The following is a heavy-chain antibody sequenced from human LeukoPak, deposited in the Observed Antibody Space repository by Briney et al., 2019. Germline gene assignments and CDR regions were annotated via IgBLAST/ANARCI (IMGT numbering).Heavy chain of an antibody. D-gene: IGHD3-10*01. CDR1: GFTFSSYG. CDR3: AKDRDYYGSGSNFDY. J-gene: IGHJ4*02. Sequence: PGGPLRLSCAASGFTFSSYGMHWVRQAPGKGLEWVAVISYDGSNKYYADSVKGRFTISRDNSKNTLYLQMNSLRAEDTAVYYCAKDRDYYGSGSNFDYWGQGTLVTVSS. CDR2: ISYDGSNK. V-gene: IGHV3-30*18.